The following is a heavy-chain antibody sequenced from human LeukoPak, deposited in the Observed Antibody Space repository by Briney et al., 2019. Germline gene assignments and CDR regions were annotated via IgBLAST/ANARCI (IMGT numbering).Heavy chain of an antibody. CDR1: GGTFSSYA. CDR2: IIPIFGTA. J-gene: IGHJ3*02. D-gene: IGHD6-13*01. Sequence: SVKVSCKASGGTFSSYAISWVRQAPGQGLEWMGGIIPIFGTANYAQKFQGRVTITADKSTSTAYMELSSLRSEDTAAYYCAREVQQQLNDAFDIWGQGTMVTVSS. CDR3: AREVQQQLNDAFDI. V-gene: IGHV1-69*06.